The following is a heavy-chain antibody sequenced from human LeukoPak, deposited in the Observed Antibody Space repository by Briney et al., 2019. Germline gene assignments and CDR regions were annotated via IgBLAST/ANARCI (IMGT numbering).Heavy chain of an antibody. J-gene: IGHJ4*02. D-gene: IGHD3-3*01. CDR2: IYHSGST. CDR1: GGSFSGYS. CDR3: AREKDYDFWSGSPFGGYFDY. V-gene: IGHV4-30-2*01. Sequence: SETLSLTCAVYGGSFSGYSWSWIRQPPGKGLEWIGYIYHSGSTYYNPSLKSRVTISVDRSKNQFSLKLSSVTAADTAVYYCAREKDYDFWSGSPFGGYFDYWGQGTLVTVSS.